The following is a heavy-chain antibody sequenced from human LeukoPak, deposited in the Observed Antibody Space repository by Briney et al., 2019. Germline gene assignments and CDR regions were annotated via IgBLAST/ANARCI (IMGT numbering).Heavy chain of an antibody. CDR2: IWYDGSNK. J-gene: IGHJ6*02. CDR3: AREPTYCSSTSCFFNYYYYYGMDV. CDR1: GFTFSSYG. V-gene: IGHV3-33*01. D-gene: IGHD2-2*01. Sequence: GGSLRLSCAASGFTFSSYGMHWVRQAPGKGLEWVAVIWYDGSNKYYADSVKGRLTISRDNSKNTLYLQMNSLRAEDTAVYYCAREPTYCSSTSCFFNYYYYYGMDVWGQGTTVTVSS.